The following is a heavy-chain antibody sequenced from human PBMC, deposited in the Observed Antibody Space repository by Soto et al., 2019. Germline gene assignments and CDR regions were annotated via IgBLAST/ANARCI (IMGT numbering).Heavy chain of an antibody. CDR2: LNTGNGNT. CDR1: GYTFTRYA. Sequence: ASVKVSCKASGYTFTRYAMHWVRPAPGQGLEWMGWLNTGNGNTHYSQKFQGRVTFARGASATTTDMEPSSLTSEDTAVYYYARNGDDFDPGGQGTLVTVSS. CDR3: ARNGDDFDP. J-gene: IGHJ5*02. D-gene: IGHD1-1*01. V-gene: IGHV1-3*04.